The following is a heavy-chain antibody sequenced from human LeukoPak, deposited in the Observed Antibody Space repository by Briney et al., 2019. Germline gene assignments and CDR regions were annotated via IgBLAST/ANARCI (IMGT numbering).Heavy chain of an antibody. CDR2: ISYDGSNK. D-gene: IGHD3-10*01. J-gene: IGHJ4*02. V-gene: IGHV3-30*03. CDR3: AGFDYYGSESYYNHFDS. Sequence: PGGSLRLSCAASGFTFSSYGMHWVRQAPGKGLEWVAVISYDGSNKYYADSVKGRFTISRDNAKNSLYLQMNSLRAEDTAVYYCAGFDYYGSESYYNHFDSWGQGTLVTVSS. CDR1: GFTFSSYG.